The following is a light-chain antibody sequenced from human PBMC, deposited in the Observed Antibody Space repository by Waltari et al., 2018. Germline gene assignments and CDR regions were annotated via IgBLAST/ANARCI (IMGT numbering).Light chain of an antibody. CDR2: GAF. CDR1: QRIGSS. CDR3: QQYSNWPMYT. V-gene: IGKV3-15*01. Sequence: EVVMTQSPATLSLSPGERATLSCRASQRIGSSLAWYQQKPGQAPSLLITGAFTRATGVPGRFSGSGSGSGTEFTLTIGSLQSEDSSIYYCQQYSNWPMYTFGQGTKLAIK. J-gene: IGKJ2*01.